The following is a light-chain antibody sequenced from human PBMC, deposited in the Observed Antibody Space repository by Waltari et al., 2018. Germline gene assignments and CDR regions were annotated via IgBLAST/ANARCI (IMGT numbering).Light chain of an antibody. J-gene: IGLJ1*01. Sequence: SFELRQPSSVSVSPGQTARITCSADVLSNKYTRWFQQRPGQAPVLVIYKDTERPSGIPERFSGASSGTTASLTISGLKVEDEADYYCTSYAGSGTYVFGTGTKVTVL. V-gene: IGLV3-27*01. CDR2: KDT. CDR1: VLSNKY. CDR3: TSYAGSGTYV.